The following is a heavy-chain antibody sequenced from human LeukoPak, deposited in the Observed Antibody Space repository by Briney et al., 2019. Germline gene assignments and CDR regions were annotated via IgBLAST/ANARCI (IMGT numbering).Heavy chain of an antibody. V-gene: IGHV5-51*01. CDR3: ARRRALLNDAFDI. CDR2: IYPGDSDT. J-gene: IGHJ3*02. Sequence: GESLKISCKGSGYSFTSYWIGWVRQMPGKGLEWMGIIYPGDSDTRYSPSFQGQVTISADKSIRTAYLQWSSLKASDTAMYYCARRRALLNDAFDIWGQGTMVTASS. D-gene: IGHD3-10*01. CDR1: GYSFTSYW.